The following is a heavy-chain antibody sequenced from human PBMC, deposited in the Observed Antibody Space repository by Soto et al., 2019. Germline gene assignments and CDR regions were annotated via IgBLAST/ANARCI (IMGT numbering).Heavy chain of an antibody. Sequence: QVQLQQWGAGLLKPSETLSLTCAVYGGSFSGYYWSWIRQPPGKGLEWIGEINRSGSTNYNPSLKSRVTISVDTSKNQFSLKLSSVTAADTAVYYCARGRQRGRFLLRWGQGTLVTVSS. CDR2: INRSGST. CDR3: ARGRQRGRFLLR. V-gene: IGHV4-34*01. D-gene: IGHD3-3*01. J-gene: IGHJ4*02. CDR1: GGSFSGYY.